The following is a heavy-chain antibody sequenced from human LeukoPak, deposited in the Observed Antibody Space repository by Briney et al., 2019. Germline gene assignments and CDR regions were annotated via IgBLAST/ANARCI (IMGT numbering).Heavy chain of an antibody. J-gene: IGHJ4*02. Sequence: GGSLRLSCAASGFTFRSSWIHWVRQVPGKGLEWVALIRYDGSNKYYADSVKGRFTISRDNSKNTLSLQMNSLRAEDTAVYYCARDYYDGIGYYYEDYWGQGTLVTVSS. V-gene: IGHV3-33*08. D-gene: IGHD3-22*01. CDR1: GFTFRSSW. CDR2: IRYDGSNK. CDR3: ARDYYDGIGYYYEDY.